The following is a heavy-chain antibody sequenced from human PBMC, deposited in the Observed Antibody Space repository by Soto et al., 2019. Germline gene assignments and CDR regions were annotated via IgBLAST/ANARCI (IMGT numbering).Heavy chain of an antibody. D-gene: IGHD2-15*01. J-gene: IGHJ5*02. CDR3: ARGRVVAATSGWFDP. CDR2: IIPIFGTA. Sequence: ASVKVSCKASGGTFSSYAISWVRQAPGQGLEWMGGIIPIFGTANYAQKFQGRVTITADESTSTAYMELSSLRSEDTAVYYCARGRVVAATSGWFDPWGQGTLVTVSS. CDR1: GGTFSSYA. V-gene: IGHV1-69*13.